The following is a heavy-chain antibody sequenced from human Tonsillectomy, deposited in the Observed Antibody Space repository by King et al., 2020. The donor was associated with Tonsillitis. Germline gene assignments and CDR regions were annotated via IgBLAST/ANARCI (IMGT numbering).Heavy chain of an antibody. J-gene: IGHJ4*02. Sequence: VQLVESGGGVVQPGRSLRLSCAASGFTFSHSGMHWVRQAPGKGLEWVAVISYDGSNEYYADSVKGRFIISRDNSKNTVYLQMNSLRPEDTAVYMCAKFQAPFDYWGQGTLVTVSS. CDR3: AKFQAPFDY. V-gene: IGHV3-30*18. CDR2: ISYDGSNE. CDR1: GFTFSHSG.